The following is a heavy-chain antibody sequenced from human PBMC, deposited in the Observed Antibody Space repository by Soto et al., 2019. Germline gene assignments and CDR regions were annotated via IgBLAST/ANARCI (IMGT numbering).Heavy chain of an antibody. J-gene: IGHJ4*02. Sequence: SETLSLTCPVSGGSISSSSYYWGWIRQPPGKGLEWIGSIYYSGSTYYNPSLKSRVTISVDTSKNQFSLKLSSVTAADTAVYYCARPAVRGVIITPMENYFDYWGQGTLVTVSS. V-gene: IGHV4-39*01. CDR3: ARPAVRGVIITPMENYFDY. D-gene: IGHD3-10*01. CDR2: IYYSGST. CDR1: GGSISSSSYY.